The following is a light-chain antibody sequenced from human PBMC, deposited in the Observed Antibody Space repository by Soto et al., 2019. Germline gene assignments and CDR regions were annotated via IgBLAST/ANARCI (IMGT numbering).Light chain of an antibody. Sequence: DIQMTQSPSTLSASVGDRVTITCRASQSISSWLAWYQQKPGKAPKLLIYKASSLERGVPSRFSGSGSGTEFTLTISSLQPDDFATYYCQQCNSYPWTFGQGTKVDNK. J-gene: IGKJ1*01. V-gene: IGKV1-5*03. CDR2: KAS. CDR3: QQCNSYPWT. CDR1: QSISSW.